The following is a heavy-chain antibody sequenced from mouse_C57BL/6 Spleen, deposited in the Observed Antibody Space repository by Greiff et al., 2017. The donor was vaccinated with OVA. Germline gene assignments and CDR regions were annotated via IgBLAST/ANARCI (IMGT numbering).Heavy chain of an antibody. D-gene: IGHD3-2*02. CDR1: GFTFSSYG. V-gene: IGHV5-6*02. Sequence: DVMLVESGGDLVKPGGSLKLSCAASGFTFSSYGMSWVRQTPDKRLEWVATISSGGSYTYYPDSVKGRFIISRDNAKNTLYLQMSSLKSEDTAVYYCARQTAQATGDAMDYWGQGTSVTVSS. J-gene: IGHJ4*01. CDR2: ISSGGSYT. CDR3: ARQTAQATGDAMDY.